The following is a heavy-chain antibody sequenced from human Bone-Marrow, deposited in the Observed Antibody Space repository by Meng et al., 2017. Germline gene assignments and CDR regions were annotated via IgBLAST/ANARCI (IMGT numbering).Heavy chain of an antibody. CDR2: ISYDGSNK. Sequence: GGSLRLSCAASGFTFSSYAMHWVRQAPGKGREWVAVISYDGSNKYYADSVKGRFTISRDNSKNTLYLQMNSLRAEDTAVYYCSRAVLPDPDYYYGMDVWGQGTMVTVSS. CDR1: GFTFSSYA. CDR3: SRAVLPDPDYYYGMDV. J-gene: IGHJ6*02. V-gene: IGHV3-30*01. D-gene: IGHD2-15*01.